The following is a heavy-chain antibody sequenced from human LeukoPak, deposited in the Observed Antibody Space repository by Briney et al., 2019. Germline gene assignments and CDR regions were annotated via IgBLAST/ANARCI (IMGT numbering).Heavy chain of an antibody. CDR1: GGSISSYY. CDR2: IYYSGST. D-gene: IGHD3-3*01. Sequence: SETLSLTCTVSGGSISSYYWSWIRQPPAKGLEWIGYIYYSGSTNYNPSLKSRVTISVDTSKNQFSLKLSSVTAADTAVYYCGRRRTRTIFGGEAWFDPWGQGTLVTVSS. J-gene: IGHJ5*02. CDR3: GRRRTRTIFGGEAWFDP. V-gene: IGHV4-59*08.